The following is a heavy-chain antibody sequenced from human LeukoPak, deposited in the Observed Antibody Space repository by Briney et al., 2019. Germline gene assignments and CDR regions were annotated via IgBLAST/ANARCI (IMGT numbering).Heavy chain of an antibody. CDR2: INHSGSN. D-gene: IGHD4-11*01. V-gene: IGHV4-34*01. CDR1: GGSLRGYY. CDR3: ARGTKGLQSTHYFDY. J-gene: IGHJ4*02. Sequence: SETLSLTCAVYGGSLRGYYWSWIREPPGEGVWCSGEINHSGSNNYNPSLKSRVTISVDTSKNQFSLKLSSVTAADTAVYYCARGTKGLQSTHYFDYWGQETLVTVSS.